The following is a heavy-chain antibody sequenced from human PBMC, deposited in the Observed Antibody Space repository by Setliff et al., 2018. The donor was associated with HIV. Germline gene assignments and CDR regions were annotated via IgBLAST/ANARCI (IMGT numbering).Heavy chain of an antibody. CDR3: AIDGLSYNILPGSIAYFHSGMDV. V-gene: IGHV1-18*01. J-gene: IGHJ6*02. CDR1: GYTFRNYG. Sequence: ASVKVSCKASGYTFRNYGISWVRQAPGQGLEWMGWISADSGDTHSTQKFQDRIIMTTETSTNTAYMELRSLRSDDTAVYYCAIDGLSYNILPGSIAYFHSGMDVWGQGTTVTVSS. CDR2: ISADSGDT. D-gene: IGHD3-9*01.